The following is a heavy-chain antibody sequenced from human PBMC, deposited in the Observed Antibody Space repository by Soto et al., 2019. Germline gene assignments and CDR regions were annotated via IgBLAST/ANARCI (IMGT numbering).Heavy chain of an antibody. CDR1: GFSLSTSGVG. CDR3: AHSRYYYCSGYFDY. J-gene: IGHJ4*02. Sequence: QITLQESGPTLVKPTQTLTLTCTFSGFSLSTSGVGVGWIRQPPGKALEWLALIFWDDDKRSRPSLKSRLTITKDTSKNHVVLTMTNMTTVDTATYYCAHSRYYYCSGYFDYWGQGTLVTVSS. CDR2: IFWDDDK. D-gene: IGHD3-10*01. V-gene: IGHV2-5*02.